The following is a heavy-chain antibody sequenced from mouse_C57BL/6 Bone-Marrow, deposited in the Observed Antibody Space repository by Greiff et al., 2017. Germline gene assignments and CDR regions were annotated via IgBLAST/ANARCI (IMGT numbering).Heavy chain of an antibody. Sequence: EVKLMESGGGLVQPGESLKLSCESNEYEFPSHDMSWVRKTPEKRLELVAAINSDGGSTYYPDTMERRFIISRDNTKKTLYLQMSSLRSEDTALYYCARRGATHHWYFDVWGTGTTVTVSS. CDR2: INSDGGST. V-gene: IGHV5-2*03. CDR3: ARRGATHHWYFDV. CDR1: EYEFPSHD. J-gene: IGHJ1*03. D-gene: IGHD1-1*01.